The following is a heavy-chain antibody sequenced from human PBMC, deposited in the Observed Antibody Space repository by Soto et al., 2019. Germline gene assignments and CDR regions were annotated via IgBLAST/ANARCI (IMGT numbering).Heavy chain of an antibody. CDR3: ARGGDVNYYHGMDV. Sequence: ASVKVSCKASGYTFTSYGISWVRQAPGQGLEWMGWISAYNGKTNYAQNVQGRVTMTTDTSTRTAYMDLRCLRSDDTAVYYCARGGDVNYYHGMDVWGQGTTVTVCS. V-gene: IGHV1-18*01. J-gene: IGHJ6*02. CDR2: ISAYNGKT. D-gene: IGHD5-12*01. CDR1: GYTFTSYG.